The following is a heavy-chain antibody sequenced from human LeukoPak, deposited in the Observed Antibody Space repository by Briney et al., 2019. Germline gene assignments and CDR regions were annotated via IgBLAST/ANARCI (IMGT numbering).Heavy chain of an antibody. CDR3: AKGGPYYYDSSGYYSVDYFDY. Sequence: GGSLRLSCAASGFTFSSSGMHWVRQAPGKGLEWVAVISYDGSNKYYADSVKGRFTISRDNSKNTLYLQMNSLRAEDTAVYYCAKGGPYYYDSSGYYSVDYFDYWGQGTLVTVSS. V-gene: IGHV3-30*18. D-gene: IGHD3-22*01. CDR2: ISYDGSNK. J-gene: IGHJ4*02. CDR1: GFTFSSSG.